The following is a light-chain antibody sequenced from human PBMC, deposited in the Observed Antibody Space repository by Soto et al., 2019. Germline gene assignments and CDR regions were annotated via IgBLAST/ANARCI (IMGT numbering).Light chain of an antibody. CDR2: DVT. CDR3: SSFTSSITYV. J-gene: IGLJ1*01. CDR1: SSDGGGYNS. V-gene: IGLV2-14*01. Sequence: QSVLTPPASVSGSPGQSITISCTGTSSDGGGYNSVSWYRQDRGKAPKLMIYDVTNRPSGVSNRFSGSKSGNTAALTISGLQAEDEADYYCSSFTSSITYVFGTGTKVTVL.